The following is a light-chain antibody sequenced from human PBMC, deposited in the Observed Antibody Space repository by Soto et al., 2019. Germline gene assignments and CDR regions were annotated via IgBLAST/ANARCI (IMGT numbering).Light chain of an antibody. CDR3: QHLNSYPLT. J-gene: IGKJ4*01. CDR2: AAS. V-gene: IGKV1-9*01. Sequence: DIQLTQSPSFLSASVGDRVTITCRASQGISSYLAWYQQKPGKAPKLLIYAASTLQSGVPSRFSGSGSGTEFTLTLSRLQPEDFATYYCQHLNSYPLTFGGGTKVEIK. CDR1: QGISSY.